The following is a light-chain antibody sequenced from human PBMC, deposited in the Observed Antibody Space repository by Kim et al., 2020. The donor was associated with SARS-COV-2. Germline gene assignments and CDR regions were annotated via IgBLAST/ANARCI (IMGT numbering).Light chain of an antibody. V-gene: IGKV3-11*01. J-gene: IGKJ4*01. CDR2: DAS. CDR3: QQSSNWPLT. Sequence: EIVLTQSPATLSLSPGERATLSCMASQSVSSYLAWYQQKPGQAPRLLIYDASNRATGIPARFSGSGSGTDFTLTISSLEPEDFAVYYCQQSSNWPLTFGGGPKVDSK. CDR1: QSVSSY.